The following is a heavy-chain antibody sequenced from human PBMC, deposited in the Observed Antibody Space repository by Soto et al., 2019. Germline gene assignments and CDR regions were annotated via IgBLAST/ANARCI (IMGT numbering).Heavy chain of an antibody. CDR1: GFTFSSYS. D-gene: IGHD6-6*01. J-gene: IGHJ4*02. Sequence: PVGSLRLACAASGFTFSSYSMNWVRQAPGKGLEWVSSISSSSSYIYYADSVKGRFTISRDNAKNSLYLQMNSLRAEDTAVYYCARDPYSSSSHFDYWGQGTLVTVSS. CDR2: ISSSSSYI. V-gene: IGHV3-21*01. CDR3: ARDPYSSSSHFDY.